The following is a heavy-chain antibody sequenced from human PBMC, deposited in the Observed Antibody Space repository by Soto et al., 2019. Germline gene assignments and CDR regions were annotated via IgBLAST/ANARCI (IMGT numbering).Heavy chain of an antibody. D-gene: IGHD6-19*01. J-gene: IGHJ4*02. Sequence: GGSLRLSCAASGFTFSSYAMSWVRQAPGKGLEWVSAISGSGGSTYYADSVKGRFTISRDNSKNTLYLQMNSLRAEDTAVYYCAKVKYSSGWYVSKYFDYWGQGTLVTVSS. CDR1: GFTFSSYA. CDR3: AKVKYSSGWYVSKYFDY. CDR2: ISGSGGST. V-gene: IGHV3-23*01.